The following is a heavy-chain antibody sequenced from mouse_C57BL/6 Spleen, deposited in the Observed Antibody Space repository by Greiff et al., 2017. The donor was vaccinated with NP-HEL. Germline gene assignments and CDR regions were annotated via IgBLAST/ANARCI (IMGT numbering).Heavy chain of an antibody. CDR2: ISGGGGNT. CDR1: GFTFSSYT. J-gene: IGHJ3*01. CDR3: ARLDSSGYVWFAY. D-gene: IGHD3-2*02. V-gene: IGHV5-9*01. Sequence: EVKLVESGGGLVKPGGSLKLSCAASGFTFSSYTMSWVRQTPEKRLEWVATISGGGGNTYYPDSVKGRFTISRDNAKNTLYLQMSSLRSEDTALYYCARLDSSGYVWFAYWGQGTLVTVSA.